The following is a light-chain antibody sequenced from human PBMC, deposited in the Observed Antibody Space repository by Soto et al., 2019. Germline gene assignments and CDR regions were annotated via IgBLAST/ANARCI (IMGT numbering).Light chain of an antibody. CDR2: GAS. CDR1: QSITSSY. J-gene: IGKJ1*01. CDR3: QQYGSSPFWT. Sequence: EIVLTQSPGTLSLSPGDRATLSCRTSQSITSSYLAWYQQKPGQAPRLLIYGASRRATGIPDRFSGSGSGADFTLTISRLEPEDFAVYYCQQYGSSPFWTFGQGTKVDVK. V-gene: IGKV3-20*01.